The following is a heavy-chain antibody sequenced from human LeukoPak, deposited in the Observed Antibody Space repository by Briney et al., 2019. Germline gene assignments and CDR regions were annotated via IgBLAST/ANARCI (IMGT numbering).Heavy chain of an antibody. CDR3: ARRPPYSSGSYPRDRALATDLDF. CDR2: IDHSGST. J-gene: IGHJ4*02. Sequence: SETLSLTCAVYDVSFSGSYFSGSYWSWIRQPPGKGLEWIGDIDHSGSTNYDPALRSRVSISIDTSKKQFSLNLSSVTAADTAVYYCARRPPYSSGSYPRDRALATDLDFWGQGTLVTVSS. D-gene: IGHD3-22*01. V-gene: IGHV4-34*01. CDR1: DVSFSGSYFSGSY.